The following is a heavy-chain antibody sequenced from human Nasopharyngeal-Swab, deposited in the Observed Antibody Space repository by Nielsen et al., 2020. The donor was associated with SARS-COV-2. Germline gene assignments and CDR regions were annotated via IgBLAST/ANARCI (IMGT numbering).Heavy chain of an antibody. J-gene: IGHJ4*02. Sequence: WVRQAPGQGLEWMGGFDPEDGETIYAQKFQGRVTMTEDTSTDTAYMELSSLRSEDTAVYYRATTQYYYDSSGYYSFDYWGQGTLVTVS. CDR2: FDPEDGET. V-gene: IGHV1-24*01. CDR3: ATTQYYYDSSGYYSFDY. D-gene: IGHD3-22*01.